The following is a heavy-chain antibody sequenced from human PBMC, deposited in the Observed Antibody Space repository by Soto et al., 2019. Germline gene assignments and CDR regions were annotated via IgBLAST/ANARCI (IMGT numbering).Heavy chain of an antibody. V-gene: IGHV4-30-2*01. CDR3: ARGRGYYYDRSGYYGNFDY. CDR1: GGSISSGGYS. J-gene: IGHJ4*02. D-gene: IGHD3-22*01. CDR2: IYHSGST. Sequence: SETLSLTCAVSGGSISSGGYSWSWIRQPPGKGLEWIGYIYHSGSTNYNPSLKSRVTISVDTSKNQISLKLSSVTAADTAVYYCARGRGYYYDRSGYYGNFDYWGQGTLVTVSS.